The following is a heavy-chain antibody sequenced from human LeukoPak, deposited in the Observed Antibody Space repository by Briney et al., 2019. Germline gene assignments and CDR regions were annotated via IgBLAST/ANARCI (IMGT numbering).Heavy chain of an antibody. V-gene: IGHV3-30*18. CDR1: GFTFSSYG. Sequence: GGPLRLSCAASGFTFSSYGMHGVRQAPGKGLEWVAVISYDGSNKYYADSVKGRFTISRDNSKNTLYLQMNSLRAEDTAVYYCAKDLRGCSSTSCYPGYWGQGTLVTVSS. CDR2: ISYDGSNK. D-gene: IGHD2-2*01. CDR3: AKDLRGCSSTSCYPGY. J-gene: IGHJ4*02.